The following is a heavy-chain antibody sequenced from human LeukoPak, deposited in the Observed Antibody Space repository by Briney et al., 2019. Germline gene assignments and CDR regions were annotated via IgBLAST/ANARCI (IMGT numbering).Heavy chain of an antibody. CDR1: GGSISNYY. CDR3: ARGNYYDSSTYYRAFDI. CDR2: IYSSGTT. V-gene: IGHV4-59*01. D-gene: IGHD3-22*01. Sequence: SETLSLTCTVSGGSISNYYWNWIRQPPGKGLEWIGFIYSSGTTNYNPSLKSRLSFSIDTSKNQFSLKLTSMTAADTAVYYCARGNYYDSSTYYRAFDIWGQGTMVTVSS. J-gene: IGHJ3*02.